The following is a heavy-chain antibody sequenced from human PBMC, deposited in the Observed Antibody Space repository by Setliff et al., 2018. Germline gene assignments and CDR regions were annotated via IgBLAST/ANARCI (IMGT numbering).Heavy chain of an antibody. CDR1: GFTFSNYA. J-gene: IGHJ4*02. D-gene: IGHD6-19*01. CDR3: AKDRRSYSSGWSLFDY. V-gene: IGHV3-23*01. CDR2: ISGSGGST. Sequence: GGSLRLSCAASGFTFSNYAMTWVRQAPGKGLEWASAISGSGGSTYYADSVQGRFTISRANSKNTLYLQMNSMRAEDTAVYYCAKDRRSYSSGWSLFDYWGQGTLVTVSS.